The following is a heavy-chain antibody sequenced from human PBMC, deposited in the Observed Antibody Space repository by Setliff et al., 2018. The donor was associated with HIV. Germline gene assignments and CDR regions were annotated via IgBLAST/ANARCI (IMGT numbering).Heavy chain of an antibody. CDR1: GGSISSHY. CDR2: VYYNGNI. Sequence: SETLSLTCTVSGGSISSHYWSWIRQAPGKGLEWIGYVYYNGNINYNPSLRSRVTISVDTSKNQFSLKLSSVTAADTAVYYCAREVVVGATGGMDVWGQGTTVTVSS. CDR3: AREVVVGATGGMDV. D-gene: IGHD1-26*01. V-gene: IGHV4-59*11. J-gene: IGHJ6*02.